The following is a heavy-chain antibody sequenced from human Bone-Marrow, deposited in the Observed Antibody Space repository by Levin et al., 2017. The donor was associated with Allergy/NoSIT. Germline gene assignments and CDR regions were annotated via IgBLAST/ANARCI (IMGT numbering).Heavy chain of an antibody. CDR3: ARGGTGLQSNNSGLDA. J-gene: IGHJ6*02. CDR2: VNWNGVNT. V-gene: IGHV3-20*04. D-gene: IGHD4-11*01. Sequence: PGGCLRLSCVASGFTFDDYDMSWVRQVPGKGLEWVSVVNWNGVNTDYADSVKGRFTISRDNAKNSLFLQMNSLRVEDTALYYCARGGTGLQSNNSGLDAWGQGTTVSVSS. CDR1: GFTFDDYD.